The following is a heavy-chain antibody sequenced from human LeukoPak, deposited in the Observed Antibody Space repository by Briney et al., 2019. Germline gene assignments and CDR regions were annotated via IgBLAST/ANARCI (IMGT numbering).Heavy chain of an antibody. CDR1: GYTFTGYY. D-gene: IGHD1-26*01. Sequence: EASVKVSCKASGYTFTGYYMHWVRQAPGQGLEWMGWINPNSGGTKYAQKFQGRVTMTRDTSISTAYVDLKSDDTAVYYCAMNRAGSSADYWGQGTLVTVSS. CDR3: AMNRAGSSADY. J-gene: IGHJ4*02. V-gene: IGHV1-2*02. CDR2: INPNSGGT.